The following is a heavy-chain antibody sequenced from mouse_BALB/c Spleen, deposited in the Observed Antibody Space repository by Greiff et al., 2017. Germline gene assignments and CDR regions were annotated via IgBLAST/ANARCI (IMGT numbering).Heavy chain of an antibody. CDR3: ARHGDYDHYAMDY. CDR2: ISSGGSYT. V-gene: IGHV5-6*02. J-gene: IGHJ4*01. D-gene: IGHD2-4*01. CDR1: GFTFSSYG. Sequence: EVMLVESGGDLVKPGGSLKLSCAASGFTFSSYGMSWVRQTPDKRLEWVATISSGGSYTYYPDSVKGRFTISRDNAKNTLYLQMSSLKSEDTAMYYCARHGDYDHYAMDYWGQGTSVTVSS.